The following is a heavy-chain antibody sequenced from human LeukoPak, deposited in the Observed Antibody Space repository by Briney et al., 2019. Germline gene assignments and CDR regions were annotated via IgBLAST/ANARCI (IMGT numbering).Heavy chain of an antibody. D-gene: IGHD6-13*01. Sequence: GGSLRLSCAGSGFTVSSTYMSWVRQAPGKGLEWVSVLYSGGSIFYADSVKGRFTISRDISKNMLYLQMNSLRADDTAVYYCARGAISSWYEDWGQGTLVTVSS. J-gene: IGHJ4*02. CDR1: GFTVSSTY. CDR3: ARGAISSWYED. V-gene: IGHV3-66*01. CDR2: LYSGGSI.